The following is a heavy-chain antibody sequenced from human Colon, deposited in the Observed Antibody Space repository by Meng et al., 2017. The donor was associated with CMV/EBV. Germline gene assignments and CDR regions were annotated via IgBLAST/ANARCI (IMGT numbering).Heavy chain of an antibody. V-gene: IGHV1-46*01. D-gene: IGHD2-8*01. CDR2: INPADGGP. J-gene: IGHJ5*02. CDR1: LTSYH. CDR3: AREYCTTYRCSYNPHWYDP. Sequence: LTSYHGPWLRQAPGQGPEWVGMINPADGGPTYAQRFQGRVTMTSDTSTSTVYMGLRSLRSDDTALYFCAREYCTTYRCSYNPHWYDPWGQGTLVTVSS.